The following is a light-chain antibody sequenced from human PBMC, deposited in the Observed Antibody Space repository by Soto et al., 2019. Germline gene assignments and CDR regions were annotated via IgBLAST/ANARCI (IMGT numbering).Light chain of an antibody. CDR3: QQYNNWPPWT. V-gene: IGKV3-15*01. Sequence: EIVMTQSPSTLSVSPGERATLSCRASQSVSSNLAWYQQKPGQAPTLLIYGASTRATGIPARFSSSGSGTEFTLPISSLQSADFSVYYCQQYNNWPPWTFGQGTKVEIK. CDR2: GAS. J-gene: IGKJ1*01. CDR1: QSVSSN.